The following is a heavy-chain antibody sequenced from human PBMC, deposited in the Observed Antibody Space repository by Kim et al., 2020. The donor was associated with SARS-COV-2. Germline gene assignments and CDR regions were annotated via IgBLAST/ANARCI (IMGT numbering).Heavy chain of an antibody. V-gene: IGHV3-7*01. J-gene: IGHJ4*02. CDR3: ARQGSLGD. D-gene: IGHD2-15*01. Sequence: DGNTKYYVDSVKGRFTISRDNAKNSLFLQRNSLRAEDTAIYYCARQGSLGDWGQGTLVTVSP. CDR2: DGNTK.